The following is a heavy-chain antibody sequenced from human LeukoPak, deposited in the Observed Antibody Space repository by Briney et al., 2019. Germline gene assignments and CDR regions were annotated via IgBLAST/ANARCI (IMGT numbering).Heavy chain of an antibody. J-gene: IGHJ4*02. V-gene: IGHV3-30*04. CDR3: ARDPMADFDY. Sequence: GGSLRLSCAASGFTFSTYAMHWVRQAPGKGLEWVAVISNDGRNKIYADSVKGRFTISRDNSKNTLFLQMNSLRTEDTAVYYCARDPMADFDYWGQGTLVTVSS. CDR2: ISNDGRNK. D-gene: IGHD2-8*01. CDR1: GFTFSTYA.